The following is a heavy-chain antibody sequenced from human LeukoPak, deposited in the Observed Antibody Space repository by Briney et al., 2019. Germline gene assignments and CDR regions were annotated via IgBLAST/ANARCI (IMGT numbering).Heavy chain of an antibody. Sequence: GASVTVSFKASGYIFTGYCIHWVRQAPGQGLEWMGWINPNSGDTKYAQKFQGRVTMTEDTSTDTAYMELSSLRSEDTAVYYCATAPGIQLWTSWFDPWGQGTLVTVSS. CDR3: ATAPGIQLWTSWFDP. CDR1: GYIFTGYC. J-gene: IGHJ5*02. CDR2: INPNSGDT. D-gene: IGHD5-18*01. V-gene: IGHV1-2*02.